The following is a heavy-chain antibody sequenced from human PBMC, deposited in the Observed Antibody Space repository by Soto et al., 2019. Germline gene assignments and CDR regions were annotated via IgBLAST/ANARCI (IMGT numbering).Heavy chain of an antibody. CDR2: INNDGSGT. Sequence: EVQLVESGGGLVRPGGSLRLSCAVSGFTFTNYWMHWVRQAPGKGLVWVSRINNDGSGTSYADSVKGRFTISRDNAKNTLYLQVDSLRAEDTAVYFCGSVFEYWGQGTLVTVSS. V-gene: IGHV3-74*01. CDR1: GFTFTNYW. CDR3: GSVFEY. J-gene: IGHJ4*02.